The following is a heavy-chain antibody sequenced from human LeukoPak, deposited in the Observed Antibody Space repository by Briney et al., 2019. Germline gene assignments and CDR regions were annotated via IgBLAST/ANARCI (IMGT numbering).Heavy chain of an antibody. V-gene: IGHV4-39*01. D-gene: IGHD4-17*01. Sequence: SETLSLTCTVSGGSISSNSYYWGWIRQPPGKGLELIGSIYFSGGTAYSPSLKSRVNISVDTSKNQFSLKLSSVAAADTAVYFCASRPTTWGFFDSWGQGTLVTVSS. CDR1: GGSISSNSYY. J-gene: IGHJ4*02. CDR2: IYFSGGT. CDR3: ASRPTTWGFFDS.